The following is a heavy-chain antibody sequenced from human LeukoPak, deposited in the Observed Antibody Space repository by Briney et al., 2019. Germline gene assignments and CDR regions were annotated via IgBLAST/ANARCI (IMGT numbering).Heavy chain of an antibody. CDR3: ARDYYDSSGYRTFDY. J-gene: IGHJ4*02. D-gene: IGHD3-22*01. CDR1: GGSVSSGSYY. V-gene: IGHV4-61*01. Sequence: SETLSLTCTVSGGSVSSGSYYWRWIRQPPGKGLEWIGYIYYSGSTNYNPSLKSRVTISVDTSKNQFSLRLSSVTAADTAVYYCARDYYDSSGYRTFDYWGQGTLVTVSS. CDR2: IYYSGST.